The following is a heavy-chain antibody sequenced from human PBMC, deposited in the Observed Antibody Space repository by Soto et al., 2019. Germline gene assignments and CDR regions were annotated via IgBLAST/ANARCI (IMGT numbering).Heavy chain of an antibody. CDR1: GFTFSKYA. J-gene: IGHJ6*04. CDR3: ALRFCSRTSCPPLNPYVYQDG. D-gene: IGHD2-2*01. Sequence: PGGSLRLSCAASGFTFSKYAMTWVRQAPGKGLEWVSGISGSGGTTFHAGSVKGRFAISRDNSKNTLYLQMNSLRAEDTAVYYCALRFCSRTSCPPLNPYVYQDGSGTGTTVTVSS. CDR2: ISGSGGTT. V-gene: IGHV3-23*01.